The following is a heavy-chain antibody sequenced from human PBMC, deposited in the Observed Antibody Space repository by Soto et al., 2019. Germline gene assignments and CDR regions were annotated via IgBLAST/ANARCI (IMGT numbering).Heavy chain of an antibody. CDR1: GLTISSASYY. CDR2: IYYNGST. Sequence: QVLLQESGPGLMKPSQTLSLTCTVSGLTISSASYYWSWIRQHPGKGLEWVGNIYYNGSTYYSPSLKSRVTLCVDTSNNPFALGLASVTAADTAVYYCATCRISGSWSNFDYWGQGTLVTVSS. V-gene: IGHV4-31*03. CDR3: ATCRISGSWSNFDY. J-gene: IGHJ4*02. D-gene: IGHD6-13*01.